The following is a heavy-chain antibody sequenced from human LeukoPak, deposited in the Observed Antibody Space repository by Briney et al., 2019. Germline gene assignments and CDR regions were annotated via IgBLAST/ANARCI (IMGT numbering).Heavy chain of an antibody. V-gene: IGHV4-34*01. CDR2: INHSGST. Sequence: PSETLSLTCAVYGGSFSGYYWSWIRQPPGKGLEWIGEINHSGSTNYNPSLKSRVTISVDTSKNQFSLKLSSVTAADTAVYYCARVMSLAGTFPSFDYWGQGTLVTASS. CDR3: ARVMSLAGTFPSFDY. D-gene: IGHD6-13*01. J-gene: IGHJ4*02. CDR1: GGSFSGYY.